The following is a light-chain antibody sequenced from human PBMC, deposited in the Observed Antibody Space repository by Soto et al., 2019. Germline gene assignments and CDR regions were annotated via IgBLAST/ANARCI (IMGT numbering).Light chain of an antibody. J-gene: IGKJ4*01. CDR2: GAS. Sequence: VMTQSPATLSVSPGERATLSCRASQNLRSSLAWYQQKPGQAPRLLIYGASTRATGIPARFSGSGSGTEFTLTISSLQSEDFAVYYCQQYGRSHTFGGGTKVEIK. CDR1: QNLRSS. V-gene: IGKV3-15*01. CDR3: QQYGRSHT.